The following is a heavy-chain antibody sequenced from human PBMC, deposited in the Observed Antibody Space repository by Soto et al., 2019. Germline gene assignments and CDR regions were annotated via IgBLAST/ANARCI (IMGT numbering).Heavy chain of an antibody. V-gene: IGHV4-4*02. CDR3: ARDKWETKPSTNYYMDV. CDR2: IYHSGST. Sequence: SETLSLTCAVSSGSISSSNWWSCVRQPPGKGLEWIGEIYHSGSTNYNPSLKSRVTISVDKSKNQFSLKLSSVTAADTAVYYCARDKWETKPSTNYYMDVWGKGTTVTVSS. D-gene: IGHD1-26*01. J-gene: IGHJ6*03. CDR1: SGSISSSNW.